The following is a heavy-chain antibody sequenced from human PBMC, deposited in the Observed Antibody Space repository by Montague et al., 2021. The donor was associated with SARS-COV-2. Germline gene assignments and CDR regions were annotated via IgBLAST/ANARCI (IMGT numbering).Heavy chain of an antibody. CDR2: INHSGST. Sequence: SETLSLTCAVYGGSFSGYYWSWIRQLPGKGLEWIGEINHSGSTNCNPSLKSRVTISVDTSKNQFSLKLSSVTAADTAVYYCARERYSFSLTRGSTWFDPWGQGTLVTVSS. V-gene: IGHV4-34*01. CDR3: ARERYSFSLTRGSTWFDP. CDR1: GGSFSGYY. J-gene: IGHJ5*02. D-gene: IGHD3-9*01.